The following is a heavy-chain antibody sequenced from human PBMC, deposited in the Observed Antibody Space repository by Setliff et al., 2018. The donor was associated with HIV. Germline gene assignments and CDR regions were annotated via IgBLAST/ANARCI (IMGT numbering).Heavy chain of an antibody. CDR2: IKKDGSEK. J-gene: IGHJ4*02. CDR3: AVHYYDSSGYDY. D-gene: IGHD3-22*01. CDR1: GFAFSNYW. V-gene: IGHV3-7*02. Sequence: GGSLRLSCAASGFAFSNYWMSWVRQAPGKGLEWVANIKKDGSEKSYVDSVKGRFTISRDNAKNSLYLQMNSLRAEDTAVYYCAVHYYDSSGYDYWGQGTLVTVSS.